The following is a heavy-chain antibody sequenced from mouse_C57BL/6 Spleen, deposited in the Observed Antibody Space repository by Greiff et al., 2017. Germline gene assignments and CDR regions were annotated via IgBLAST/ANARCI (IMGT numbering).Heavy chain of an antibody. D-gene: IGHD4-1*01. J-gene: IGHJ4*01. CDR1: GFTFSDYG. CDR2: ISSGSSTI. V-gene: IGHV5-17*01. Sequence: EVQLVESGGGLVKPGGSLKLSCAASGFTFSDYGMHWVRQAPEKGLEWVAYISSGSSTIYYADTVKGRFTISRDNAKNTLFLQMTSLRSEDTAMYYCAGGNWAYAMDYWGQGTSVTVSS. CDR3: AGGNWAYAMDY.